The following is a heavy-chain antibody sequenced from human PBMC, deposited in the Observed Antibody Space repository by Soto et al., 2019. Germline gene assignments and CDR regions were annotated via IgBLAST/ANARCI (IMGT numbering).Heavy chain of an antibody. J-gene: IGHJ4*02. CDR1: GFTFSDYY. Sequence: GGSLRLSCAASGFTFSDYYMSWIRQAPGKGLEWVSYISSSSSYTNYADSVKGRFTISRDNAKNSLYLQMNSLRAEDTAVYYCARPLIRLELRSLGYWGQGTLVTVSS. V-gene: IGHV3-11*06. D-gene: IGHD1-7*01. CDR3: ARPLIRLELRSLGY. CDR2: ISSSSSYT.